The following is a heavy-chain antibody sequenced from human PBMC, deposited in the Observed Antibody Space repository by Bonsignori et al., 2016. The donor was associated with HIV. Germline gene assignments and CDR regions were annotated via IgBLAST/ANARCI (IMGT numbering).Heavy chain of an antibody. J-gene: IGHJ4*02. D-gene: IGHD3-22*01. CDR1: GYTFTSYG. CDR2: ISAYNGNT. CDR3: AREQYYYDTRGEYYFDY. Sequence: ASVKVSCKASGYTFTSYGISWVRQAPGQGLEWMGWISAYNGNTNYAQKLQGRVTMTTDTSTSTAYMELRSLRSDDTAVYYCAREQYYYDTRGEYYFDYWGQGTLVTVSS. V-gene: IGHV1-18*01.